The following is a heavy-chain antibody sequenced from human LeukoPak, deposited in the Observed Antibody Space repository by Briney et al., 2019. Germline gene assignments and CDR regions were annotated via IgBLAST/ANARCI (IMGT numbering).Heavy chain of an antibody. CDR2: IGTAGDT. V-gene: IGHV3-13*01. Sequence: GGSLRPSCAASGFTFSSYDMHWVRQATRKGLEWVSAIGTAGDTYYPGSVKGRFTISRENAKNSLYLQMNGLRAGDTAVYYCARANNGYSGYDPSYAFDIWGQGTMVTVSS. CDR1: GFTFSSYD. D-gene: IGHD5-12*01. J-gene: IGHJ3*02. CDR3: ARANNGYSGYDPSYAFDI.